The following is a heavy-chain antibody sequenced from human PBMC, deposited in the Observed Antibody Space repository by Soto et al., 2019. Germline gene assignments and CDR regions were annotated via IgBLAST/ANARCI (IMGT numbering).Heavy chain of an antibody. Sequence: VASVKVSCKASGGTFSSYAISWVRQAPGQGLEWMGGIIPIFGTANYAQKFQGRVTITADESTSTAYMELSSLRSEDTAVYYCARARGDNWNDDYYYGMDVWGQGTTVTVSS. CDR2: IIPIFGTA. D-gene: IGHD1-20*01. CDR1: GGTFSSYA. V-gene: IGHV1-69*13. J-gene: IGHJ6*02. CDR3: ARARGDNWNDDYYYGMDV.